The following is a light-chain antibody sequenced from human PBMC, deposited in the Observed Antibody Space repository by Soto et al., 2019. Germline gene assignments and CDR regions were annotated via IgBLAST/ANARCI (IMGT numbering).Light chain of an antibody. CDR3: QQYYGIPYT. CDR2: WAS. CDR1: QSVLYSSNNNNY. V-gene: IGKV4-1*01. J-gene: IGKJ2*01. Sequence: DIVMTQSPDSLAVSLGERATINCKSSQSVLYSSNNNNYLAWYQQKTGQPPKLLIYWASTRKSGVSDRFSGSGSRTDFTLNISRLQAEDVAVYYCQQYYGIPYTFGQGTKLEIK.